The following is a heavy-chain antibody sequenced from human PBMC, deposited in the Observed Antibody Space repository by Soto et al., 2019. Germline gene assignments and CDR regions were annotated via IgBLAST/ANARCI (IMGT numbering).Heavy chain of an antibody. V-gene: IGHV4-61*01. J-gene: IGHJ6*02. CDR1: GGSVSSGSYY. CDR2: ISHSGST. D-gene: IGHD6-13*01. Sequence: QVQLQQSGPGLVKPSETLSLTCTVSGGSVSSGSYYWSWIRQPPGKGLEWIGYISHSGSTNYNPSLTSRVTLSVDTSKNQFSLKLSSVTAADTAVYYCARGVSSSGVHYYYGMDVWGQGTTVTVSS. CDR3: ARGVSSSGVHYYYGMDV.